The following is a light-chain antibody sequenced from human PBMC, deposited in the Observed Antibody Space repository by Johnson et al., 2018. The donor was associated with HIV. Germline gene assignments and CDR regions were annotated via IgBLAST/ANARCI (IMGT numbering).Light chain of an antibody. J-gene: IGLJ1*01. CDR1: TSNIGSNS. CDR2: ENN. V-gene: IGLV1-51*02. Sequence: QSVLTQPPSVSAAPAQKVTVSCSGNTSNIGSNSVSWYQYLPGAAPKVLIYENNKRPSGIPDRFSGSRSGTSATLGITGLQTGDEADYYCAAWDRSLPAHYVFGTGTKITVL. CDR3: AAWDRSLPAHYV.